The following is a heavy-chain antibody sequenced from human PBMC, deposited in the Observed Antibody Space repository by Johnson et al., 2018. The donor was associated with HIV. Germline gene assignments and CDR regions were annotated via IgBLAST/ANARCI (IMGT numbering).Heavy chain of an antibody. V-gene: IGHV3-7*01. Sequence: VQLVESGGGVVRPGGSLRLSCAASGFNFDDYGMSWVRQAPGKGLEWVANIKQDGSEKYYVDSVKGRFTISRDNAKNSLYLQMNSLRAEDTAVYYVARDSGGMYSSGWYGLGAFDIWGQGTMVTVSS. CDR1: GFNFDDYG. J-gene: IGHJ3*02. D-gene: IGHD6-19*01. CDR3: ARDSGGMYSSGWYGLGAFDI. CDR2: IKQDGSEK.